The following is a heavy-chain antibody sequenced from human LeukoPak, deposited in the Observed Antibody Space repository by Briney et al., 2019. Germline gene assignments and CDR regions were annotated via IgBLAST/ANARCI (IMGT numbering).Heavy chain of an antibody. Sequence: PSETLSLTCTVSGGSISSSSYYWGWIRQPPGKGLEWIGSIYYSGSTYYNPSLKSRVTISVDTSKNQFSLKLSSVTAADTAVYYCARTIRGGGAADYWGQGTLVTVSS. CDR1: GGSISSSSYY. CDR2: IYYSGST. D-gene: IGHD1-26*01. CDR3: ARTIRGGGAADY. V-gene: IGHV4-39*01. J-gene: IGHJ4*02.